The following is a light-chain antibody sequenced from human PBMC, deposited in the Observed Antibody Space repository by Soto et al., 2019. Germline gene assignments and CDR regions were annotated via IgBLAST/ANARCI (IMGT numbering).Light chain of an antibody. V-gene: IGKV3-20*01. CDR1: QSVSSSY. Sequence: EIVLTQSPGTLYLSPGERATLSCRASQSVSSSYLAWYQQKPGQAPRLLIYGASSRATGIPDRFSGSGSGTDFTLTISRLEPEDFAVYYCQQYGSSPPYTFGQGTKLAIK. J-gene: IGKJ2*01. CDR3: QQYGSSPPYT. CDR2: GAS.